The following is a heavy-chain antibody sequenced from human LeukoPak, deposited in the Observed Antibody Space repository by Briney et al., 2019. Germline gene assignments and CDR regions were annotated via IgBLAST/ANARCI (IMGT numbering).Heavy chain of an antibody. J-gene: IGHJ4*02. CDR1: GYAFNSYD. CDR3: ARVLRYDFWSAYYFDY. Sequence: ASVKVSCKASGYAFNSYDINWVRQAPGQGLEWMAWISTYNGNTNYALKVQGRATMTTDTSTSTAYMELRSLRSDDTAVYYCARVLRYDFWSAYYFDYWGQGTLVTVSS. D-gene: IGHD3-3*01. V-gene: IGHV1-18*01. CDR2: ISTYNGNT.